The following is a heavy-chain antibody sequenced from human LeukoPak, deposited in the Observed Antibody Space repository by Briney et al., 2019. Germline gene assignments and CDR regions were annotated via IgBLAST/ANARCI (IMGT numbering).Heavy chain of an antibody. CDR3: AKTSNNYFDY. Sequence: GGSLRLSCAASGFTFSSHSMNWVRQAPGQGLEWVSYISSSGGTRHYADSVKGRFTISRDNAEHSLYLQINSLRAEDTAVYYCAKTSNNYFDYWGQGTLVTVSS. V-gene: IGHV3-48*04. J-gene: IGHJ4*02. CDR2: ISSSGGTR. D-gene: IGHD2-8*01. CDR1: GFTFSSHS.